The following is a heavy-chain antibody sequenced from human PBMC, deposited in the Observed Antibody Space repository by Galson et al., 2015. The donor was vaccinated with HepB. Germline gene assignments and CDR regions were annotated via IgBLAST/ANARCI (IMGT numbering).Heavy chain of an antibody. CDR2: ISPYNGIT. CDR3: ARVGLSHYYFDF. Sequence: SVKVSCKASDYTFTSYGISWVRQAPGQGLEWMGWISPYNGITKYAQRFQGRVTMTTDASTTTAYMELRSLRFDDSAVYYCARVGLSHYYFDFWGRGTLVTVSS. V-gene: IGHV1-18*01. CDR1: DYTFTSYG. D-gene: IGHD3-10*01. J-gene: IGHJ4*02.